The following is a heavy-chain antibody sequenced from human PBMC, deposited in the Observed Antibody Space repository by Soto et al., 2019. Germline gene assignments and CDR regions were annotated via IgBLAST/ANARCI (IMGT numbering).Heavy chain of an antibody. J-gene: IGHJ4*01. V-gene: IGHV1-18*01. CDR1: GYTFTNYG. Sequence: QVQLVQSGAEVKKPGASVKVSCKASGYTFTNYGINWVRQAPGQGLEWLGWVSAYNGERRYAQRVQARVIMTTDTSTTTAYMELRSLRSDDTAVYYGSGGSSIPAEGDYWGQGTLVTVSS. CDR3: SGGSSIPAEGDY. D-gene: IGHD6-6*01. CDR2: VSAYNGER.